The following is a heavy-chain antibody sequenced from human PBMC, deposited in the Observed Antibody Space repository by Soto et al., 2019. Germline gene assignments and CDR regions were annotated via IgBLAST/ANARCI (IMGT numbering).Heavy chain of an antibody. CDR3: VRYDRINMKPYSPEGFHI. CDR1: GDSISSSNSH. CDR2: VYYGGAIFYSGNI. V-gene: IGHV4-39*01. J-gene: IGHJ3*02. Sequence: ASETLSLTCTVSGDSISSSNSHWGWTRQPPGKGLEYIGSVYYGGAIFYSGNIYYNPSLKSRVTISVDTSKNQFSLRLSSVTAADTGVYYCVRYDRINMKPYSPEGFHIWGQGTMVTVSS. D-gene: IGHD3-3*02.